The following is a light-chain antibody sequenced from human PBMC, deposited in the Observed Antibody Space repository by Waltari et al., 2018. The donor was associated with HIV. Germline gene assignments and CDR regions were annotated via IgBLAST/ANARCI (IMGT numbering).Light chain of an antibody. CDR1: QSVSSN. J-gene: IGKJ1*01. V-gene: IGKV3-15*01. CDR3: QHYNNWPWT. Sequence: EKVMTQSPATLSVSPGERATLSCRASQSVSSNLAWYQQKPGQAPRLLIYGAFTRATGSPARFRGSGSGTEFTLTISSLQSEDFAVYYCQHYNNWPWTFGQGTKVATK. CDR2: GAF.